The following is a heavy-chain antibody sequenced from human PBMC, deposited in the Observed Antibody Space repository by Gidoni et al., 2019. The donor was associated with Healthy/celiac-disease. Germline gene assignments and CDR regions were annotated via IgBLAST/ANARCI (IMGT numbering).Heavy chain of an antibody. CDR2: ISSNWSST. CDR3: ARGNPPYCSSTSCYADY. CDR1: GFTFSRCS. V-gene: IGHV3-64*01. D-gene: IGHD2-2*01. J-gene: IGHJ4*02. Sequence: EVQRVESGGGLVQPGGSVRPSGAACGFTFSRCSMQWVHQAPGKGLEYVSAISSNWSSTYYANSVKGRFTISRDNSKNTLYLQMGSLRAEDMAVYDCARGNPPYCSSTSCYADYWGQGTLVTVSS.